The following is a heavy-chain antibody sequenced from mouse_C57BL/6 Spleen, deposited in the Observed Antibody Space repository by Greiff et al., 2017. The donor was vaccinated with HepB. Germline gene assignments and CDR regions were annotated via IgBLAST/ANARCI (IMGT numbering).Heavy chain of an antibody. V-gene: IGHV5-17*01. Sequence: EVQLVESGGGLVKPGGSLKLSCAASGFTFSDYGMHWVRQAPEKGLEWVAYISSGSSTIYYADTVKGRFTISRDNAKNTLFLQMTSLRSEDTAMYYCARPPTYWYFDVWGTGTTVTVSS. CDR1: GFTFSDYG. CDR3: ARPPTYWYFDV. CDR2: ISSGSSTI. J-gene: IGHJ1*03.